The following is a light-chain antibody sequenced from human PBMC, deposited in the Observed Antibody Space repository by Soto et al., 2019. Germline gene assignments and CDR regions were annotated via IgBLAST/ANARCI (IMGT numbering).Light chain of an antibody. V-gene: IGKV1-33*01. CDR2: DAS. CDR1: QDITNF. Sequence: DIQMTQSPSSLSASVGDRVTITCQASQDITNFLNWYQQKPGKAPKLLIYDASSLQTGVPSRFSGSGSGTDFSFTISSLQPEDIATYYCQKFDDVPYSFGQGTKVDIK. CDR3: QKFDDVPYS. J-gene: IGKJ2*03.